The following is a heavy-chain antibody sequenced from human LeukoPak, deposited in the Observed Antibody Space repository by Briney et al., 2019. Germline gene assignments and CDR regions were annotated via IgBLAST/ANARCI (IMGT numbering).Heavy chain of an antibody. J-gene: IGHJ4*02. CDR3: ATDDPRDFDWLPLDS. CDR1: GFTFSSYG. D-gene: IGHD3-9*01. CDR2: IRYDGNNK. Sequence: PGGSLRLSCAASGFTFSSYGMHWVRQAPGKGLEWVAFIRYDGNNKYYADSVKGRFTISRDNSKNTLYLQMKSLRPEDTAVYYCATDDPRDFDWLPLDSWGQGTLVTVSS. V-gene: IGHV3-30*02.